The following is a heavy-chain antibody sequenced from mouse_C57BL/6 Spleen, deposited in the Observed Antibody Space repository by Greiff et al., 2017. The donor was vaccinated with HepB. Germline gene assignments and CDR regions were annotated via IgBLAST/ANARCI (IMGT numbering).Heavy chain of an antibody. J-gene: IGHJ2*01. CDR2: INPNNGGT. CDR3: ARGTYYSNPFDY. CDR1: GYTFTDYY. Sequence: SGPELVKPGASVKISCKASGYTFTDYYMNWVKQSHGKSLEWIGDINPNNGGTSYNQKFKGKATLTVDKSSSTAYMELRSLTSEDSAVYYCARGTYYSNPFDYWGQGTTLTVSS. V-gene: IGHV1-26*01. D-gene: IGHD2-5*01.